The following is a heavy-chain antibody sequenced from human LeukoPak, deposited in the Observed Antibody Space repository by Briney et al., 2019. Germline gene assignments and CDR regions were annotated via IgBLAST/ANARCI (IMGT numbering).Heavy chain of an antibody. CDR1: GFTFSSYG. CDR2: IWYDGSNK. D-gene: IGHD3-3*01. CDR3: ARDKMDPYYDFWSGYYYYYYGMDV. V-gene: IGHV3-33*01. Sequence: GGSLRLSCAASGFTFSSYGMHWVRQAPGKGLEWVAVIWYDGSNKYYADSVKGRFTISRDNSKNKLYLQMNSLRAEDTAVYYCARDKMDPYYDFWSGYYYYYYGMDVWGQGTTVTVSS. J-gene: IGHJ6*02.